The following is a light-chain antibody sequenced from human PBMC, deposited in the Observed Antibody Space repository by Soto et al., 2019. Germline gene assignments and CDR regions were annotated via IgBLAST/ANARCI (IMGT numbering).Light chain of an antibody. CDR2: RAS. CDR3: QQYNGSSRA. Sequence: DIQMTQSRSTLSASIGDRVTITCRASQSITDWLAWYQQKPGKAPKLLIYRASKLESGVPSRFSGSGSGTEFTLTISSLQPDDFATYYCQQYNGSSRAFGQGTKVEIK. J-gene: IGKJ1*01. V-gene: IGKV1-5*03. CDR1: QSITDW.